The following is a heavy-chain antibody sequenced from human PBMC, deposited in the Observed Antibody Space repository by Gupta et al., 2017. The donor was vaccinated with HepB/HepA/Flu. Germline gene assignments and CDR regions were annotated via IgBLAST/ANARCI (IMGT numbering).Heavy chain of an antibody. J-gene: IGHJ4*02. CDR1: GFTFSNYW. CDR2: INIDGTTI. Sequence: EVQLVESGGGLVQPGGSLRLSCAASGFTFSNYWMHWVRQAPGKGLVWVSHINIDGTTIRYADSVKGRFTISRDNAKNTLYLQMNSLRVEDTAMYYCASANTHYDYWGLGTLVTVAS. D-gene: IGHD5-18*01. CDR3: ASANTHYDY. V-gene: IGHV3-74*01.